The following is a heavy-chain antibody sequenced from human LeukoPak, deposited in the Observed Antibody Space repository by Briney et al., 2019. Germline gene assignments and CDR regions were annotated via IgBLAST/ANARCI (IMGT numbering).Heavy chain of an antibody. Sequence: GGSLRLSCAASGFTFSSYSMNWIRQAPGKGLEWVSSISSSSSYIYYADSVKGRFTISRDNAKSSLYLQMNSLRAEDTAVYYCARSPDCSSTSCYPHWGQGTLVTVSS. CDR3: ARSPDCSSTSCYPH. CDR1: GFTFSSYS. V-gene: IGHV3-21*01. CDR2: ISSSSSYI. J-gene: IGHJ4*02. D-gene: IGHD2-2*01.